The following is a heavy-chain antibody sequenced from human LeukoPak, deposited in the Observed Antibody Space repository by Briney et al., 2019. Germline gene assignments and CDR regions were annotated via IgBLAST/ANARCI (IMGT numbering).Heavy chain of an antibody. J-gene: IGHJ4*02. Sequence: ASETLSLTCTVSGVSISSYYWTWIRQPPGKGLEWIGYIYYSGSTNYNPSLKSRVTISVDTSKNQFSLKLSSVTAADTAVYYCARGGRRGVYDPVDRDYWGQGTLVTVS. CDR3: ARGGRRGVYDPVDRDY. V-gene: IGHV4-59*01. CDR2: IYYSGST. CDR1: GVSISSYY. D-gene: IGHD5/OR15-5a*01.